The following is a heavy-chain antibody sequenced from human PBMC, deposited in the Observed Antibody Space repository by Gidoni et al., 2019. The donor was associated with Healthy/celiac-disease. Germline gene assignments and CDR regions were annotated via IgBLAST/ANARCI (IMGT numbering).Heavy chain of an antibody. Sequence: QVQLVESGGGVVPPGRSLRLSCAASGFTFSSYAMHWVRPAPGKGLEWVAVISYDGSNKYYADSVKGRFTISRDNSKNTLYLQMNSLRAEDTAVYYCARQYIGPEYAFDIWGQGTMVTVSS. J-gene: IGHJ3*02. CDR3: ARQYIGPEYAFDI. CDR2: ISYDGSNK. V-gene: IGHV3-30-3*01. D-gene: IGHD6-6*01. CDR1: GFTFSSYA.